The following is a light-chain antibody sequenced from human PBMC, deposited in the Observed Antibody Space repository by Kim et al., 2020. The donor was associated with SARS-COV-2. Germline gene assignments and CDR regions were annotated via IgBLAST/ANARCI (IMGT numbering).Light chain of an antibody. V-gene: IGKV1-39*01. CDR1: QSISSY. Sequence: DIQMTQSPSSLSASVGDRVTITCRASQSISSYLNWYQQKPGKAPKLIIYAASSLQSGVSSRFSGSGSGTDFTLTISSLQPEDFASYYCQQSYSTPPRTFGQGTKVDIK. CDR3: QQSYSTPPRT. CDR2: AAS. J-gene: IGKJ1*01.